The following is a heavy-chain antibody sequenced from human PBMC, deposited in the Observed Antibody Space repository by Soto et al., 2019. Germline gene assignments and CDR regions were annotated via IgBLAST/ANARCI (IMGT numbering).Heavy chain of an antibody. Sequence: ETLSLTCTVSGGSISSYYWSWIRQPPGKGLEWIGYIYYSGSTNYNPSLKSRVTISVDTSKNQFSLKLSSVTAADTAVYYCARDGGLRLGELSVAFEIWGQGTMVTVS. V-gene: IGHV4-59*01. CDR1: GGSISSYY. J-gene: IGHJ3*02. CDR2: IYYSGST. CDR3: ARDGGLRLGELSVAFEI. D-gene: IGHD3-16*02.